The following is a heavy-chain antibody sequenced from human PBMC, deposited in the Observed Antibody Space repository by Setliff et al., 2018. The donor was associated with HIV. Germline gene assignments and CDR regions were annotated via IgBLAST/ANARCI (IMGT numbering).Heavy chain of an antibody. CDR2: IYYSGTT. D-gene: IGHD6-6*01. Sequence: SETLSLTCTVSGGSISSCSYYWSWIRQPAGKGLEWIGYIYYSGTTNYNPSLKSRVTISVDTSKNQFSLKLSSVTAADTAVYYCARHVGYSSSSLDYWGQGTLVTVSS. J-gene: IGHJ4*02. CDR1: GGSISSCSYY. CDR3: ARHVGYSSSSLDY. V-gene: IGHV4-61*10.